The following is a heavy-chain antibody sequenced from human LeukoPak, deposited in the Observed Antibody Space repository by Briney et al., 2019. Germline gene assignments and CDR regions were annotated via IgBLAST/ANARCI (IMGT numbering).Heavy chain of an antibody. CDR1: GFIFSSYW. V-gene: IGHV3-7*01. D-gene: IGHD6-6*01. CDR3: ARIGYSSSSNDY. Sequence: GGSLRLSCSVSGFIFSSYWMSWVRQAPGKGLEWVANIKQDGSQIYYVDSLKGRFTISRDSAKNSLYLQMNSLRAEDTALYYCARIGYSSSSNDYWGQGTLVTVSS. CDR2: IKQDGSQI. J-gene: IGHJ4*02.